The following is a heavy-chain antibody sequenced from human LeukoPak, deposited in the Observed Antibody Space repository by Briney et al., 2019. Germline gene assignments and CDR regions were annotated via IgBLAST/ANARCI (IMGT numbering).Heavy chain of an antibody. D-gene: IGHD3-10*01. CDR3: ASLRSSGSGSFPTD. V-gene: IGHV4-39*01. CDR2: LYYNGAT. J-gene: IGHJ4*02. Sequence: PSETLSLTCTVSGGSINNGGYYWGWIRQPPGEGPEWIGSLYYNGATYYNPTLRSRVTISVDTSKNQFSLKLTSVTAADTAVYYCASLRSSGSGSFPTDWGQGILVTVSS. CDR1: GGSINNGGYY.